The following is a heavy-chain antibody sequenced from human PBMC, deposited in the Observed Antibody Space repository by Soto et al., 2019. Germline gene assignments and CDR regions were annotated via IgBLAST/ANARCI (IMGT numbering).Heavy chain of an antibody. CDR2: AYYSGST. D-gene: IGHD1-26*01. V-gene: IGHV4-59*01. CDR3: AIRTGRSYFGMDV. J-gene: IGHJ6*02. Sequence: SETLSLTCTVSGGSMSYYYWNWIRQPPGKGLEWIGYAYYSGSTNYNPSLKSRVTISVDTSKNQFSLKLSSVTAADTAVYYCAIRTGRSYFGMDVWGQGATVTVSS. CDR1: GGSMSYYY.